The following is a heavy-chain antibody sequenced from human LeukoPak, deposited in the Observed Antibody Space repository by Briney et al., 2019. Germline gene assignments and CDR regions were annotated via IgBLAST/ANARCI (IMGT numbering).Heavy chain of an antibody. J-gene: IGHJ4*02. CDR3: ARGQRWLPRGLYDH. V-gene: IGHV4-34*01. D-gene: IGHD5-24*01. CDR1: GGSFSGYY. Sequence: SETLSLTCAVYGGSFSGYYWSWIRQPPGKGLEWIGEINHSGSTNYNPSLKGRVTISVDTSKNQFSLKLSSVTAADTAVYYCARGQRWLPRGLYDHWGQGTLVTVSS. CDR2: INHSGST.